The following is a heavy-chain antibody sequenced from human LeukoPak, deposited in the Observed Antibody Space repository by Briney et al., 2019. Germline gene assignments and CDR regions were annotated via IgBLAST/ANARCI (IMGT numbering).Heavy chain of an antibody. V-gene: IGHV3-21*01. CDR1: GFTFSSYS. J-gene: IGHJ4*02. D-gene: IGHD3-3*01. CDR2: ISSSSSYI. CDR3: ARGRITIFGVVIIEDYFDY. Sequence: GGSLRLSCAASGFTFSSYSMNWVRQAPGKGLEWVSSISSSSSYIYYADSVKGRFTISRDNAKNSLYLQMNSLRAEVTAVYYCARGRITIFGVVIIEDYFDYWGQGTLVTVSS.